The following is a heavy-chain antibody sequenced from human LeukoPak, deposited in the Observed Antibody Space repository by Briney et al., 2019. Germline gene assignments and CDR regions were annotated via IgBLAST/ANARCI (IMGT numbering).Heavy chain of an antibody. CDR3: ARGTWLNKLFDY. CDR2: INGSGDRT. J-gene: IGHJ4*02. D-gene: IGHD1/OR15-1a*01. CDR1: GFTFSSYA. Sequence: PGGSLRLSCVASGFTFSSYAMNWVRQAPGKGLEWVSSINGSGDRTYYADSVKGRFTISRDNSKNTLYFQMNSLRAEDTAVYYCARGTWLNKLFDYWGQGTLVTVSS. V-gene: IGHV3-23*01.